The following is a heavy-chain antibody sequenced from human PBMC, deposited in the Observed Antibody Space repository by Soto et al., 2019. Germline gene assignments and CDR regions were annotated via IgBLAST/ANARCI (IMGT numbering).Heavy chain of an antibody. CDR2: INPNSGGT. V-gene: IGHV1-2*02. J-gene: IGHJ4*02. Sequence: ASVKVSCKASGYTFTGYYMHWVRQAPGQGLEWRGWINPNSGGTNYAQKFQGRVTMTRDTSISTAYMELSRLRSDDTAVYYCASFDPGYSSGWYYFDYWGQGTLVTVSS. CDR1: GYTFTGYY. CDR3: ASFDPGYSSGWYYFDY. D-gene: IGHD6-19*01.